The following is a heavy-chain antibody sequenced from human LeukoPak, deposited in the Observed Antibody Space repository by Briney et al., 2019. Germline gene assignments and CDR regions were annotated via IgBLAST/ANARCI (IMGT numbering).Heavy chain of an antibody. V-gene: IGHV1-69*06. CDR1: GGSFSSYA. J-gene: IGHJ5*02. CDR3: ARAMTTVTTVLRGWFDP. D-gene: IGHD4-17*01. Sequence: ASVKVSCKASGGSFSSYAISGVRQAPGQGLEWMGGVIPIFGTANYAQKFQGRVTITADKSTSTAYMELSSLRSEDTAVYYFARAMTTVTTVLRGWFDPWGQGTLVTVSS. CDR2: VIPIFGTA.